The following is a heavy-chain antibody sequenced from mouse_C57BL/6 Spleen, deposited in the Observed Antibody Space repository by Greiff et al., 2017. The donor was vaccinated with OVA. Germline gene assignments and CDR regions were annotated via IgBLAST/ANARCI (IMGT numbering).Heavy chain of an antibody. J-gene: IGHJ2*01. CDR3: ARSDYDVWRYFDY. Sequence: QVQLQQSGPGLVQPSQSLSITCTVSGFSLTSYGVHWVRQSPGKGLEWLGVIWSGGSTDYNAAFISRLSISKDNSKSQVFFKMNSLQADDTAIYDCARSDYDVWRYFDYWGQGTTLTVSS. CDR1: GFSLTSYG. CDR2: IWSGGST. D-gene: IGHD2-4*01. V-gene: IGHV2-2*01.